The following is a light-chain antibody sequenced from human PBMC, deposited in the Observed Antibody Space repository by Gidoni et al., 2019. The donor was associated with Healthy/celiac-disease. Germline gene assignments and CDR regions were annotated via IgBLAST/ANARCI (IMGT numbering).Light chain of an antibody. Sequence: DLVMTQSPISLPVTPGEPASISCRSSQSLLHSNGYNYLDWYLQKPGQSPQLLIYLGSNRASGVPDRFSGSGSGTDFTLKISRVEAEDVGVYYCMQALQTPTFGQGTKLEIK. J-gene: IGKJ2*01. CDR2: LGS. V-gene: IGKV2-28*01. CDR1: QSLLHSNGYNY. CDR3: MQALQTPT.